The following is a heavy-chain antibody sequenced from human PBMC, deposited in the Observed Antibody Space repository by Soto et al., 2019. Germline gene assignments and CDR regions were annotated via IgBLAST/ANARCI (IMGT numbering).Heavy chain of an antibody. V-gene: IGHV4-4*07. Sequence: SETLSLTCTVSGGSVSSQYWSWIRQPAGKGLEWIGRIYNGGIPLIHPSLESRVALSLDTSKDQFSLKLKSVTAADTALYFCARQRTSVVTQAYFDVWGPGSLGTVS. CDR3: ARQRTSVVTQAYFDV. CDR1: GGSVSSQY. D-gene: IGHD2-21*02. CDR2: IYNGGIP. J-gene: IGHJ4*02.